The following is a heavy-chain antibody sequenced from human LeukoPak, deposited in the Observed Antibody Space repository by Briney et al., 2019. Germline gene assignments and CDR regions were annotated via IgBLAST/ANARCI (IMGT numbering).Heavy chain of an antibody. Sequence: VASVKVSCKASGYTFTSYGISWVRQAPGQGLEWMGRIVPILGIANYAQKFQGRVTITADKSTSTAYMELSSLRSEDTAVYYCARDDYGDYVGFDYWGQGTLVTVSS. J-gene: IGHJ4*02. D-gene: IGHD4-17*01. CDR1: GYTFTSYG. CDR3: ARDDYGDYVGFDY. V-gene: IGHV1-69*04. CDR2: IVPILGIA.